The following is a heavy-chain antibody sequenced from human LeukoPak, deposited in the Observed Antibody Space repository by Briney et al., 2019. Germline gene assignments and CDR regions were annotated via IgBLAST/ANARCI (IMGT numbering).Heavy chain of an antibody. V-gene: IGHV3-7*05. CDR2: IKQDGSEK. CDR1: GFTLSSYW. Sequence: GGSLRLSCAASGFTLSSYWMSWVRQAPGKGLEWVANIKQDGSEKYYVDSVKGRFAISRDNTKSSLYLQMNSLRAEDTAVYYCARDRSVMYFDYWGQGTLVTVSS. D-gene: IGHD2-8*01. J-gene: IGHJ4*02. CDR3: ARDRSVMYFDY.